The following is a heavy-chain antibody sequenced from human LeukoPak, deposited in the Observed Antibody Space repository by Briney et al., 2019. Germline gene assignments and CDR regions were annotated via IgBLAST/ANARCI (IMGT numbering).Heavy chain of an antibody. D-gene: IGHD1-26*01. CDR1: GFTFSRYW. CDR2: TKLDGSEK. CDR3: ALSSGNYAIPFDY. Sequence: GGSLTLSCAASGFTFSRYWMSWVRQAPGKGLEWVANTKLDGSEKYYLESVKGRFTTSRDNAKNSLYLHMNSLRGEDTAVYYCALSSGNYAIPFDYWGQGTLVTVSS. J-gene: IGHJ4*02. V-gene: IGHV3-7*01.